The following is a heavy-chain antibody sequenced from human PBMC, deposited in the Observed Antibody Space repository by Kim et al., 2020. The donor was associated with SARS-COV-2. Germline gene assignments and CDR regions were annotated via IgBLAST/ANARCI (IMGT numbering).Heavy chain of an antibody. Sequence: TSYHPSLRGRATISMDRSKTQFSLTLTSVTAPDTAVYYCTRGPYSDYFDYWGQGTLVTVSS. CDR3: TRGPYSDYFDY. D-gene: IGHD4-4*01. CDR2: T. J-gene: IGHJ4*02. V-gene: IGHV4-30-2*01.